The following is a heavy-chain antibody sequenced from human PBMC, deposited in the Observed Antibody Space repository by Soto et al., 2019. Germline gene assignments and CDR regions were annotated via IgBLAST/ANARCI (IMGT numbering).Heavy chain of an antibody. D-gene: IGHD3-3*01. CDR1: GFTFSNFN. V-gene: IGHV3-48*02. J-gene: IGHJ4*02. CDR2: FSTTSAI. Sequence: PGGSLRLSCAASGFTFSNFNMNWVRQAPGKGLEWISYFSTTSAIYYADSVKGRFTISRDNAKNSLYLQMDSLRDEDTAVYYCVRDAFWPFDYGGQGPLVTVSS. CDR3: VRDAFWPFDY.